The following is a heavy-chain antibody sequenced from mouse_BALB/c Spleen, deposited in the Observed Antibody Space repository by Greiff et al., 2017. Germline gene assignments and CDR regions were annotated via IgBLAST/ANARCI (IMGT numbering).Heavy chain of an antibody. CDR1: GFTFSSYT. Sequence: EVKLMESGGGLVQPGGSLKLSCAASGFTFSSYTMSWVRQTPEKRLEWVAYISNGGGSTYYPDTVKGRFTISRDNAKNTLYLQMSSLKSEDTAMYYCARQYYYGSSWYFDVWGAGTTVTVSS. J-gene: IGHJ1*01. CDR3: ARQYYYGSSWYFDV. CDR2: ISNGGGST. D-gene: IGHD1-1*01. V-gene: IGHV5-12-2*01.